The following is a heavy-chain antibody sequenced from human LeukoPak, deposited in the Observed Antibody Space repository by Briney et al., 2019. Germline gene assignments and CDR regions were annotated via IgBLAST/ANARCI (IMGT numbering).Heavy chain of an antibody. J-gene: IGHJ5*02. CDR3: ARDLGGVVRGVSYWFDP. CDR2: INPNSGGT. Sequence: ASVKVSCKASGYTFTGYYMHWVRQAPGQGLEWMGWINPNSGGTNYAQKFQGWVTMTRDTSISTAYMELSRLGSDDTAVYYCARDLGGVVRGVSYWFDPWGQGTLVTVSS. CDR1: GYTFTGYY. V-gene: IGHV1-2*04. D-gene: IGHD3-10*01.